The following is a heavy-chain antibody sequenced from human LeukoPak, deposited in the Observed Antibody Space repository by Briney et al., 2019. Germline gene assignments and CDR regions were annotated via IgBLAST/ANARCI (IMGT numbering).Heavy chain of an antibody. Sequence: GGSLRLSCAASGFTFSSYSMNWVRQAPGKGLEWVSSISSSSSYIYYADSVKGRFTISSDNAKNSLYLQMNSLRDEDMAVYYCARDGNSMIVVADDAFDFWGQGTMVTVSS. V-gene: IGHV3-21*01. CDR3: ARDGNSMIVVADDAFDF. J-gene: IGHJ3*01. CDR1: GFTFSSYS. CDR2: ISSSSSYI. D-gene: IGHD3-22*01.